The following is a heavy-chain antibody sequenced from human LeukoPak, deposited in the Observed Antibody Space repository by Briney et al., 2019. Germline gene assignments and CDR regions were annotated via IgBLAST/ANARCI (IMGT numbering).Heavy chain of an antibody. CDR3: AMRVGATNTLDY. CDR2: INHSGST. Sequence: SETLSLTCAVYGGSFSGYYWSWIRQPPGKGLEWIGEINHSGSTNYNPSLKSRVTISVDTSENQFSLKLSSVTAADTAVYYCAMRVGATNTLDYWGQGTLVTVSS. D-gene: IGHD1-26*01. J-gene: IGHJ4*02. CDR1: GGSFSGYY. V-gene: IGHV4-34*01.